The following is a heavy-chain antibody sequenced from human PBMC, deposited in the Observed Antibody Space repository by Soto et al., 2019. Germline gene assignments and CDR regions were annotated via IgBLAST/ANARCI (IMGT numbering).Heavy chain of an antibody. J-gene: IGHJ6*02. V-gene: IGHV1-18*01. Sequence: ASVKVSCKASGYTFTSYGISWVRQAPGQGLEWMGWISAYNGNTNYAQKLQGRVTMTTDTSTSTAYMELRSLRSDDTAVYYCARPGTVIPPPDYYGMDVWGQGTTVTVPS. CDR1: GYTFTSYG. D-gene: IGHD4-4*01. CDR2: ISAYNGNT. CDR3: ARPGTVIPPPDYYGMDV.